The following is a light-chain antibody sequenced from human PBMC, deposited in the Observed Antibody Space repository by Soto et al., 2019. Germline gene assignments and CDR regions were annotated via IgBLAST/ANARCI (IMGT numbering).Light chain of an antibody. CDR1: QSVSSY. V-gene: IGKV3-11*01. CDR3: QQRSNWPLT. J-gene: IGKJ4*01. CDR2: DAS. Sequence: EIXLTQSPPTLSLSPGERATLSCRASQSVSSYLAWYQQKPGQAPMLLIYDASNRATGIPAMFSGSGSGTDFPITISSLEPEDFAVYYCQQRSNWPLTFGGGTKVDIK.